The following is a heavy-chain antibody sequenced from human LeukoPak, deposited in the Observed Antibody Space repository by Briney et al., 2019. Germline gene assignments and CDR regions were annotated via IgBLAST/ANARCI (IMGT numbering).Heavy chain of an antibody. D-gene: IGHD6-19*01. CDR2: ISGSGGST. CDR1: GFTFSSYA. V-gene: IGHV3-23*01. CDR3: AKALAVAGIY. Sequence: PGGSLRLSCVASGFTFSSYAMSWVRQAPGKGLEWVSAISGSGGSTYYADSVKGRFTISRDNSKNTLYLQMNSLRAEDTAGYYCAKALAVAGIYWGQGTLVTVSS. J-gene: IGHJ4*02.